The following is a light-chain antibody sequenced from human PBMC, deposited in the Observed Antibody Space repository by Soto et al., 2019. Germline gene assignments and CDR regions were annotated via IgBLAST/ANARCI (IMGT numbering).Light chain of an antibody. Sequence: EIVLTQSPVTLSLSPGERATLSCRASQSVFSSLACYQQKPGQAPRLLISDASTRATAIPARFRGSGSGTDFPRTFSTREPEDFAVYNFHQRRTWALTFGGGTKVE. V-gene: IGKV3-11*01. CDR2: DAS. CDR1: QSVFSS. CDR3: HQRRTWALT. J-gene: IGKJ4*01.